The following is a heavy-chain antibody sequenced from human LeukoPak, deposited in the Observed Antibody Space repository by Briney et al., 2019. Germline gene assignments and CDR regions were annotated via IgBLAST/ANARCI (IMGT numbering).Heavy chain of an antibody. CDR2: ISSSSSYI. D-gene: IGHD2-2*01. CDR3: ARAGYCSSTSCYELYYYYMDV. V-gene: IGHV3-21*01. Sequence: GGSLRLSCAASGFTFSSYSMNWVRQAPGKGLEWVSSISSSSSYIYYADSVKGRFTISRDNAKNSLYLQMNSLRAEDTAVYYCARAGYCSSTSCYELYYYYMDVWGKGTTATVSS. CDR1: GFTFSSYS. J-gene: IGHJ6*03.